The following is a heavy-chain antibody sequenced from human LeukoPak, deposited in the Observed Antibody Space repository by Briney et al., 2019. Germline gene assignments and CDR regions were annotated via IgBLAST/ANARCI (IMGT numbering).Heavy chain of an antibody. J-gene: IGHJ5*02. D-gene: IGHD3-3*01. CDR1: GFTFSNYW. CDR3: ARDFGAPAP. Sequence: GGSLRLSCAASGFTFSNYWMHWVRQAPGKGLVWVSRINGDGSRTNYADSVKGRFTISRDNAKYTLYLQMSILRVEDTALYYCARDFGAPAPWGQGTLVTVSS. V-gene: IGHV3-74*01. CDR2: INGDGSRT.